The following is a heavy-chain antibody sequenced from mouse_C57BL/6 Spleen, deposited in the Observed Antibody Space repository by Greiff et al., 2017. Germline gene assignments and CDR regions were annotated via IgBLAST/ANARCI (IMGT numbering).Heavy chain of an antibody. CDR3: ARDYGSSFAYYAMDY. J-gene: IGHJ4*01. V-gene: IGHV14-2*01. CDR1: GFNIKDYY. CDR2: IDPEDGET. Sequence: EVQLQQSVAELVKPGASVKLSCTASGFNIKDYYMHWVKQRTEQGLEWIGRIDPEDGETKYAPKFQGKATITADTSSNTAYLQLSSLTSEDTAVYDCARDYGSSFAYYAMDYWGQGTSVTVSS. D-gene: IGHD1-1*01.